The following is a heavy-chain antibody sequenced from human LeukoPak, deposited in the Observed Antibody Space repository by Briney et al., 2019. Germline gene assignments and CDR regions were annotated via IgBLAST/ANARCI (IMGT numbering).Heavy chain of an antibody. CDR2: ISRSGNP. CDR1: GFSIGSGYH. Sequence: PSETLSLTCVVSGFSIGSGYHWGWVRQSPGTDLQWIGSISRSGNPYYNPSLMSRVTISIDTSGNQFSLRLSSVTAADTAVYYCARHLAAAGASYLDIWGRGTLLTVSS. D-gene: IGHD6-13*01. J-gene: IGHJ4*02. V-gene: IGHV4-38-2*01. CDR3: ARHLAAAGASYLDI.